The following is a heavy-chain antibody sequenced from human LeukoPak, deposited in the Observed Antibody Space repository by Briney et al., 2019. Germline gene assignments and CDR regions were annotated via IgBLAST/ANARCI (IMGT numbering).Heavy chain of an antibody. CDR1: GYTFTSYY. D-gene: IGHD6-19*01. CDR3: ARDPYSSGWSHYFDY. Sequence: ASVKVSCKASGYTFTSYYMHWVRQAPGQGLEWMGIINPSGGSTSYAQKFQGRVTMTRDTSTSTAYMELRSLRSDDTAVYYCARDPYSSGWSHYFDYWGQGTLVTVSS. CDR2: INPSGGST. J-gene: IGHJ4*02. V-gene: IGHV1-46*01.